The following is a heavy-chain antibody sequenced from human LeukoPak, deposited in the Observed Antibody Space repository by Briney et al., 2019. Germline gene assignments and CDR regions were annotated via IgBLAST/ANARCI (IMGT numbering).Heavy chain of an antibody. D-gene: IGHD2-15*01. V-gene: IGHV4-38-2*02. CDR1: GYSISSGYY. CDR2: IYHSGST. J-gene: IGHJ3*02. Sequence: SETLSLTCTVSGYSISSGYYWGWIRQPPGKGLEWIGSIYHSGSTYYNPSLKSRVTISVDTSKNQFSLKLSSVTAADAAVYYCAREEGDRGAFDIWGQGIMVTVSS. CDR3: AREEGDRGAFDI.